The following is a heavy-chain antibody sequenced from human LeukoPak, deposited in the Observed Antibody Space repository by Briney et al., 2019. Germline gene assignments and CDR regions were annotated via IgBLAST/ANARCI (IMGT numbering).Heavy chain of an antibody. V-gene: IGHV3-49*04. CDR2: LRTKAYGGTA. CDR1: GFTFGDYA. D-gene: IGHD7-27*01. CDR3: VRAWGCDY. Sequence: GGSLRLSCTASGFTFGDYAMSWVRQAPGKGLEWVGFLRTKAYGGTAEYAASVKGRFTISRDDSKSIAYLRMNSLKTEDTAVYYCVRAWGCDYWGQGTLVTVSS. J-gene: IGHJ4*02.